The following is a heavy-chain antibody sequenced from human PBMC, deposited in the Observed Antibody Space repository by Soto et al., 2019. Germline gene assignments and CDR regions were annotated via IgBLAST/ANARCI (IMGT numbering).Heavy chain of an antibody. CDR2: AFYSGSS. CDR1: GDSLRSNSYF. V-gene: IGHV4-39*01. Sequence: QLQLQESGPGLVKPSETLSLTCTVSGDSLRSNSYFWGWIRQSPGKGLEWIGSAFYSGSSYHNPSLKSRVTISVDTSTNEVSRRLSTAPAADPAIYYCARHVVALHDYGDPRVFDLWGQGTMVTVSS. CDR3: ARHVVALHDYGDPRVFDL. D-gene: IGHD4-17*01. J-gene: IGHJ3*01.